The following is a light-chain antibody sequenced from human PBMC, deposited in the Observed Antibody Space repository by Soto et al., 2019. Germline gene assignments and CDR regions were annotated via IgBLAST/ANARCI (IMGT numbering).Light chain of an antibody. V-gene: IGKV3-11*01. J-gene: IGKJ4*01. CDR3: QQRSNWPLT. Sequence: EIVLTQSPATLSLSPGERATLSCRASQSVSSYLAWYKQKPGQAPRLLIYDVFNRATGIPARFSGSGSGTDFTLAISSLEPEDFAVYYCQQRSNWPLTFGGGTKVEIK. CDR1: QSVSSY. CDR2: DVF.